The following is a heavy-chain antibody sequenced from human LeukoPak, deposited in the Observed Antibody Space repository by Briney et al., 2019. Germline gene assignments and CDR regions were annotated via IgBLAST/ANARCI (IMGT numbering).Heavy chain of an antibody. CDR3: ARVARTAVGIRYYFDE. CDR1: GYNFINYG. V-gene: IGHV1-18*01. Sequence: ASVKVSCKASGYNFINYGISWVRQAPGQGLDWMGWISTYNGNSIYAQKFQGRVTMTTDTSTNTGYTDLRSLTSDDTAVYYCARVARTAVGIRYYFDEWGQGTLVSVSS. J-gene: IGHJ4*02. D-gene: IGHD1-14*01. CDR2: ISTYNGNS.